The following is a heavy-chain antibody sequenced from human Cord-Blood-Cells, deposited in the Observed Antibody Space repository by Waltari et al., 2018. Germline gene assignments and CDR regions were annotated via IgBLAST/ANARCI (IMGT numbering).Heavy chain of an antibody. CDR3: ARGIGRGAWYFDL. J-gene: IGHJ2*01. CDR1: GYTFTSYA. V-gene: IGHV1-3*01. Sequence: QVQLVQSGAEVKKPGASVKVSCKASGYTFTSYAMHWVRQAPGQRLEWMGWINAGNGNTKYSQKFQGRVTITRDTSASTAYMELSSLRSEDTAVYYCARGIGRGAWYFDLWGRGTLVTVSS. CDR2: INAGNGNT. D-gene: IGHD1-26*01.